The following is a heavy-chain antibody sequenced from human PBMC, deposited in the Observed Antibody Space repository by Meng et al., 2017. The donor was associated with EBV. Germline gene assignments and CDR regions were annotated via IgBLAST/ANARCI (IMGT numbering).Heavy chain of an antibody. D-gene: IGHD3-10*01. Sequence: QVQLVQSAAWVKKAGPSVKVSFKTSGGPFRYYAISWVRQAPGQGLEWLGGFLPRLGAPNYAQKFHGRVKITADESTSTHYMDLSSLRSEDTAIYYCASESGRGYTPDYWGQGTLVTVSS. CDR1: GGPFRYYA. V-gene: IGHV1-69*01. CDR2: FLPRLGAP. CDR3: ASESGRGYTPDY. J-gene: IGHJ4*02.